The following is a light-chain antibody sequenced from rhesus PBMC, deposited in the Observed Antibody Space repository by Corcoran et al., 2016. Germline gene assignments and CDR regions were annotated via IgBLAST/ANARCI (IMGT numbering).Light chain of an antibody. CDR3: FSYEASDTYV. J-gene: IGLJ1*01. CDR2: MVG. Sequence: QAAPIQSPSVSGSLGQSVTISCTGTNSDIGRYKYVSWYRQQPGTTPKLMMVMVGTRPSGVSDRFSGSKSGNTASLTISGLQAEDEGDYYCFSYEASDTYVFGSGTRLTVL. V-gene: IGLV2-11*01. CDR1: NSDIGRYKY.